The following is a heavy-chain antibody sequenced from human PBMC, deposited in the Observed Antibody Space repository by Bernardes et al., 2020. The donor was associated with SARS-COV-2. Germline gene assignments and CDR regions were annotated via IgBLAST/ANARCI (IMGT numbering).Heavy chain of an antibody. V-gene: IGHV3-74*01. Sequence: GGSLRLSCTASGFTFRNSWMHWGRQAPGKGLVWVSCITPDGTNTDYADSVKGRFIISRDNFKDTLSLQMKGLRVEDTGVYFCAEGGSGYGDWDYWCQGSLIT. J-gene: IGHJ4*02. CDR2: ITPDGTNT. D-gene: IGHD4-17*01. CDR3: AEGGSGYGDWDY. CDR1: GFTFRNSW.